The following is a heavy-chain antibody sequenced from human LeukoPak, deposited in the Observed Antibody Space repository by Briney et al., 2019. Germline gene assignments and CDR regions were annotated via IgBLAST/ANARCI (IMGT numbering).Heavy chain of an antibody. D-gene: IGHD2-21*01. CDR2: ISTSGDT. V-gene: IGHV4-61*02. CDR3: ARRPGAGSRDCWFDP. Sequence: SETLSLTCTVSGGSISSDNHYWGWIRRPAGKGLEWIGRISTSGDTRYSPSLKSRVTISVDTSKNQFSLKLSSVTAADTAVYYCARRPGAGSRDCWFDPWGQGTLVTVSS. J-gene: IGHJ5*02. CDR1: GGSISSDNHY.